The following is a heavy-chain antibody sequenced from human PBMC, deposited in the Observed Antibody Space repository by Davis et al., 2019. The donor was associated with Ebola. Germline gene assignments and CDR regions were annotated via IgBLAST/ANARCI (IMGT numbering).Heavy chain of an antibody. CDR2: IWYDGSNE. CDR3: ARDLYPNLEMTTIMDH. D-gene: IGHD5-24*01. CDR1: GFTLSTYG. J-gene: IGHJ4*02. Sequence: GESLKISCAASGFTLSTYGMHWVRQAPGKGLEWVAVIWYDGSNEYYADSVKGRFTISRDSSKNTLYLQMTSLRAEDTAVYYCARDLYPNLEMTTIMDHWGQGTLVTVSS. V-gene: IGHV3-33*01.